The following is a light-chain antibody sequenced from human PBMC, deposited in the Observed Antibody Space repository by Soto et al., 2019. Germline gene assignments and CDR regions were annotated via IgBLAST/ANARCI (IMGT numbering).Light chain of an antibody. V-gene: IGLV2-14*03. CDR3: SSYTTNSTPV. J-gene: IGLJ1*01. CDR1: SSDVGGYNY. Sequence: QSALTQPASVSGSPGQSITISCTGTSSDVGGYNYVSWYQQHPGKAPKLLIYEVTNRPSGVSNRFSGSKSGSTASLTISGLQAEDEADYYCSSYTTNSTPVFGTGTKVTV. CDR2: EVT.